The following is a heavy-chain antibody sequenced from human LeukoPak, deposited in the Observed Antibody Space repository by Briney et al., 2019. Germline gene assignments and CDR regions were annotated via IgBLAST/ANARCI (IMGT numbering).Heavy chain of an antibody. D-gene: IGHD5-18*01. Sequence: PGGSLRLSCAASGFTVSSNYMSWVRQAPGKGLEWVANIKQDGSEKYYVDSVKGRFTISRDNAMNSLYLQMNSLRAEDTAVYYCTRDRGNNYGYNFDYWGQGTLVTVSS. CDR2: IKQDGSEK. V-gene: IGHV3-7*03. CDR3: TRDRGNNYGYNFDY. J-gene: IGHJ4*02. CDR1: GFTVSSNY.